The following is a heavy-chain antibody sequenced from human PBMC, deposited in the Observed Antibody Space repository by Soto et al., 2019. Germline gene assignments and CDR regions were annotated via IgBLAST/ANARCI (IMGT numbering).Heavy chain of an antibody. CDR1: GGTFSSYA. V-gene: IGHV1-69*06. CDR2: IIPIFGTA. D-gene: IGHD6-13*01. Sequence: QVQLVQSGAEVKKPGSSVKVSCKASGGTFSSYAISWVRQAPGQGLEWMGGIIPIFGTANYAQKFQGRVTITADKSTSTAYMELSSLTSGDTGVYYCARGSSSWENYYFYGLDVWGQGTTVTVSS. CDR3: ARGSSSWENYYFYGLDV. J-gene: IGHJ6*02.